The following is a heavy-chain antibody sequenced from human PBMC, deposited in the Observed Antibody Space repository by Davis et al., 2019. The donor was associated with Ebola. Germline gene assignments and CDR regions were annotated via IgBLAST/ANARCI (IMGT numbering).Heavy chain of an antibody. J-gene: IGHJ5*02. V-gene: IGHV1-3*01. CDR2: ISAGNGNT. Sequence: VSVKVSCKASGYSFPSYAIFWVRQAPGQRLEWMGWISAGNGNTKFSQKFQGRVTITRDTTASTAYMELTSLRSEDTAVYYCARGVAGSGWFDPWGQGTLVTVSS. D-gene: IGHD6-19*01. CDR3: ARGVAGSGWFDP. CDR1: GYSFPSYA.